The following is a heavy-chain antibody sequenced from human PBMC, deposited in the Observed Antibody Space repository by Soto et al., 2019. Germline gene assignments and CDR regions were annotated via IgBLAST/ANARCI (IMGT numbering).Heavy chain of an antibody. D-gene: IGHD3-10*01. J-gene: IGHJ4*02. CDR3: ARAPRSPGIWYYFYY. CDR1: GFTFSSYG. CDR2: INGRGDTT. V-gene: IGHV3-23*01. Sequence: SGGSLRLSCTASGFTFSSYGMSWVRQAPGKGLEWVSVINGRGDTTYYADSAKGRFTISRDNSKNTLFLQMDSLRVDDTAIYYCARAPRSPGIWYYFYYWCQGALFTVSS.